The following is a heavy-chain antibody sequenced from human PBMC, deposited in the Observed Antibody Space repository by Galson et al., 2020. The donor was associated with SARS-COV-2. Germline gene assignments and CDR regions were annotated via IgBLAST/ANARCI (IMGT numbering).Heavy chain of an antibody. V-gene: IGHV1-46*01. CDR3: AREATYAPDAFDI. J-gene: IGHJ3*02. CDR1: GYMFTRNS. D-gene: IGHD2-2*01. CDR2: INPSGGST. Sequence: ASVKVSCKASGYMFTRNSLHWVRQAPGQGLEWMGIINPSGGSTSYAQKFQYRVTMTRETSTSTFYIDLSSLRSEDTAVYYCAREATYAPDAFDIWGQGTMVTVSS.